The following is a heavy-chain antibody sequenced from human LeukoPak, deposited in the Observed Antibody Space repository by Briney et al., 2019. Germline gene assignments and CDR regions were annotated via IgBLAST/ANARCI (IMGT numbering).Heavy chain of an antibody. J-gene: IGHJ4*02. Sequence: GGSQRLSCAASGFTFSNYAMSWVRQAPGKGLGWVSAISDSDDTTWYADSLKGRFAISRDNSKNTLSLQMNSLRAEDTARYYCAKDYYDDGGSRYDFWGQGTLVTVSS. V-gene: IGHV3-23*01. CDR2: ISDSDDTT. D-gene: IGHD3-22*01. CDR3: AKDYYDDGGSRYDF. CDR1: GFTFSNYA.